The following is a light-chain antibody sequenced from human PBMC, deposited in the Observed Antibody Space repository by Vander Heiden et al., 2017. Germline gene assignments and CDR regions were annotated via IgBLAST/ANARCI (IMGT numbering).Light chain of an antibody. Sequence: EIVWTQSPGTLSLSHGERATLCCRGSQSVSSSLAWYPQKPGQAPRLLIYGASKRAHGIPDRFSCSGPGTGFTLTISRLEPEDVAAYSWQQDGNSLTFGGGTKVEIK. CDR2: GAS. CDR3: QQDGNSLT. V-gene: IGKV3-20*01. J-gene: IGKJ4*01. CDR1: QSVSSS.